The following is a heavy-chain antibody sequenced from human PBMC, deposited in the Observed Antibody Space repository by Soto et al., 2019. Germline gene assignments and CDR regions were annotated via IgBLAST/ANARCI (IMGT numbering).Heavy chain of an antibody. CDR3: ARDLKTRRCDY. CDR1: GFAFHGYA. V-gene: IGHV3-33*01. D-gene: IGHD4-17*01. J-gene: IGHJ4*02. CDR2: IWYDGSNT. Sequence: QVQLVESGGGVVQPGRSLRLSCAASGFAFHGYAMHWVRQAPGKGLEWVAIIWYDGSNTYYGDSVKGRFTISRDNSKNTVYLQMNSLRVEDTAVYYWARDLKTRRCDYWGQGILVTVSS.